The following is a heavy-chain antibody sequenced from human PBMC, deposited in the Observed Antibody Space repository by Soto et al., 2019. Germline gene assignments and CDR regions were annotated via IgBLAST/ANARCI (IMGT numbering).Heavy chain of an antibody. J-gene: IGHJ6*02. Sequence: SETLSLTCPASGCTINTYYWNWIRQSPGKGLEWIGYIYYTGNTKYNPSLESRVTISVDTSKKQFFLKLNSVTPADTAVYYCAGGPYYFGLDVWGQGTTVTVSS. V-gene: IGHV4-59*01. CDR2: IYYTGNT. D-gene: IGHD3-10*01. CDR3: AGGPYYFGLDV. CDR1: GCTINTYY.